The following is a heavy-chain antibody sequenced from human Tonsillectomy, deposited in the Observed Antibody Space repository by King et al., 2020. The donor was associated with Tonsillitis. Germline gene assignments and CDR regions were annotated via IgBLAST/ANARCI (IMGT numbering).Heavy chain of an antibody. CDR2: ISSTGTSYI. CDR1: GFTFSSYS. D-gene: IGHD6-19*01. Sequence: VQLVESGGGLVKPGGSLRLSCAASGFTFSSYSMSWVRQAPGKGLEWVSSISSTGTSYIYYADSVRGRFTISRDNAKNSLYLQMNSRRAEDTAVYYCARHPTGWPNWFDPWGQGTLVTVSS. V-gene: IGHV3-21*01. J-gene: IGHJ5*02. CDR3: ARHPTGWPNWFDP.